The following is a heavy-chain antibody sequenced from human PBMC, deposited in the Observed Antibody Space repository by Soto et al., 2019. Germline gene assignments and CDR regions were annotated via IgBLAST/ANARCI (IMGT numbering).Heavy chain of an antibody. CDR3: TRVPADMIVTYYFDY. D-gene: IGHD3-22*01. V-gene: IGHV1-18*01. CDR1: GYTFTSYG. J-gene: IGHJ4*02. CDR2: ISAYNGNT. Sequence: QVQLVQSGAEVKKPGASVKVSCKASGYTFTSYGISWVRQAPGQGLEWMGWISAYNGNTNYAQKLQGRVTMTTDTSTSTAYMELRSLRSDDTAVYYCTRVPADMIVTYYFDYWGQGTLVTVSS.